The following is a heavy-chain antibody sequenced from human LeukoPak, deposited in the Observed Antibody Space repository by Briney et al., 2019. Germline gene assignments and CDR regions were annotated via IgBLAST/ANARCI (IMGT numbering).Heavy chain of an antibody. D-gene: IGHD6-19*01. CDR1: GGSISSRSCC. CDR3: ARQWLVSPLFDY. V-gene: IGHV4-39*01. Sequence: SETLSLTCTVSGGSISSRSCCWGWIRQPPGKGLEWIGEINHSGSTNYNPSLKSRVTISVDTSKNQLSLELSSMTAADTAVYYCARQWLVSPLFDYWGQGTLVTVSS. J-gene: IGHJ4*02. CDR2: INHSGST.